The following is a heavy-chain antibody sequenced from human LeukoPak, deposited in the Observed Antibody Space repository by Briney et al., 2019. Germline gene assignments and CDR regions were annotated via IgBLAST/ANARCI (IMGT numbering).Heavy chain of an antibody. Sequence: GGSLRLSCAASGFTFNNFGMPWVRQAPGKGLEWVAFIGYEGVHKYYADSVKGRFTISKDNSKATLYLQMNSLGPEDTAVYYCAKDLHGGYSSDYWGQGTLVTVSS. CDR2: IGYEGVHK. V-gene: IGHV3-30*02. CDR3: AKDLHGGYSSDY. CDR1: GFTFNNFG. D-gene: IGHD3-22*01. J-gene: IGHJ4*02.